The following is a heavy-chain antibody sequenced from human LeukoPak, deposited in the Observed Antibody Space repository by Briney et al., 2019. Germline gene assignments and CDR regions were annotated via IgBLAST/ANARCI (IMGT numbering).Heavy chain of an antibody. Sequence: ASVKVSCKVSGHTLTELSMHWVRQAPGKGLEWMGGFDPEDGETIYAQKFQGRVTMTEDTSTDTAYMELSSLRSEDTAVYYCATLEGPAAMSGYYYYGMDVWGQGTTVTVSS. CDR1: GHTLTELS. D-gene: IGHD2-2*01. CDR3: ATLEGPAAMSGYYYYGMDV. V-gene: IGHV1-24*01. CDR2: FDPEDGET. J-gene: IGHJ6*02.